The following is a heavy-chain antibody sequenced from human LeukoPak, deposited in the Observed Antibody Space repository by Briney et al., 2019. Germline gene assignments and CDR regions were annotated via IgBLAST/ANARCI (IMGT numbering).Heavy chain of an antibody. CDR1: GGSISSSSYY. Sequence: SETLSLTCTVSGGSISSSSYYWGWIRQPPGKGLGWIGSIYYSGSTYYNPSLKSRVTISVDTSKNQFSLKLSSVTAADTAVYYCARGLGYYGSGSSGPRGWFDPWGQGTLVTVSS. CDR2: IYYSGST. D-gene: IGHD3-10*01. CDR3: ARGLGYYGSGSSGPRGWFDP. V-gene: IGHV4-39*07. J-gene: IGHJ5*02.